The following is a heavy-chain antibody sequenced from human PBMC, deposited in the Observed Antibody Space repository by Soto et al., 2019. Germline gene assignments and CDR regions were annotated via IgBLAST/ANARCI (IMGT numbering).Heavy chain of an antibody. J-gene: IGHJ4*02. Sequence: PSETLSLTCTVSGGSITSGGYFWSWIRHHPGNGLEWIGNIYHSGSTYYNPSLKGRVTISLETSKSQFSLKLISVTAADTAVYYCAREGLFRTFFDYWGQGTQVTVSS. CDR2: IYHSGST. CDR3: AREGLFRTFFDY. V-gene: IGHV4-31*03. CDR1: GGSITSGGYF. D-gene: IGHD2-2*01.